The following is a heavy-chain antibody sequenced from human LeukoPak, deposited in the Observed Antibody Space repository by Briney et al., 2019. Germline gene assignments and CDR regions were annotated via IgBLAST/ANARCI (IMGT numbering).Heavy chain of an antibody. J-gene: IGHJ4*02. CDR3: AKGAAHFDY. D-gene: IGHD6-6*01. Sequence: RGSLRLSCAASGFTFSNSGMSWVRQAPGKGLEWVSGISGSGDRTNYADSVKGRFTISRDNSKNTLYLQINSLRVDDTAVYYCAKGAAHFDYWGQGALVTVSS. CDR1: GFTFSNSG. V-gene: IGHV3-23*01. CDR2: ISGSGDRT.